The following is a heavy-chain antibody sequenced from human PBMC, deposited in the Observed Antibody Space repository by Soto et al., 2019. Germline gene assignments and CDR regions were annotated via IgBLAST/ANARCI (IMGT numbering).Heavy chain of an antibody. V-gene: IGHV3-21*01. D-gene: IGHD3-10*01. J-gene: IGHJ6*02. CDR2: MSSSSSYI. Sequence: EVQLVESGGGLVKPGGSLRLSCAASGFTFSSYSMNWVRQAPGKGLEWVSSMSSSSSYIYYADSVKGRCTISRDNAKNSLYLQMNSLRAEDTAVYYCAREAWFGELLRYYYYGMDVWGQGTTVTVSS. CDR1: GFTFSSYS. CDR3: AREAWFGELLRYYYYGMDV.